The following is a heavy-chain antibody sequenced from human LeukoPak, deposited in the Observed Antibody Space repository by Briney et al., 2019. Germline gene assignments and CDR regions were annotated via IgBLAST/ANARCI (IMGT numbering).Heavy chain of an antibody. J-gene: IGHJ4*02. CDR2: IIPIFGTA. D-gene: IGHD4-23*01. V-gene: IGHV1-69*01. CDR3: AARDRKYGGNSGSDY. CDR1: VGTFSSYA. Sequence: SVKVSCKASVGTFSSYAISWVRQAPGQGLEWMGGIIPIFGTANYAQKFQGRVTITADESTSTAYMELSSLRSEDTAVYYCAARDRKYGGNSGSDYWGQGTLVTVSS.